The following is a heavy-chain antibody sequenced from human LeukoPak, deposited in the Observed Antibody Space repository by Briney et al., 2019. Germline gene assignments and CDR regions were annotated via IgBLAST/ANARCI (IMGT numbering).Heavy chain of an antibody. CDR2: IYHSGST. Sequence: KPSETLSLTCAVSGGSISSGGYSWSWIRQPPGKGLEWIGYIYHSGSTYYNPSLKSRVAISVDRSKNQFSLKLSSVTAADTAVYYCARGTVVVPAVDNWFDPWGQGTLVTVSS. V-gene: IGHV4-30-2*01. D-gene: IGHD2-2*01. CDR3: ARGTVVVPAVDNWFDP. J-gene: IGHJ5*02. CDR1: GGSISSGGYS.